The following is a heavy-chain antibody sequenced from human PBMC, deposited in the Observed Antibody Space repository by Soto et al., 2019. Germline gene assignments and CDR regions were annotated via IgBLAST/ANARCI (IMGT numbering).Heavy chain of an antibody. CDR3: ARWVADAWFDP. D-gene: IGHD2-15*01. J-gene: IGHJ5*02. CDR2: INPSGGST. V-gene: IGHV1-46*01. CDR1: GYTFTSYY. Sequence: ASVKVSCKASGYTFTSYYMHWVRQAPGQGLEWMGIINPSGGSTNYNPSLKSRVTISVDTSKNQFSLKLSSVTAADAAVYYCARWVADAWFDPWGQGTLVTVSS.